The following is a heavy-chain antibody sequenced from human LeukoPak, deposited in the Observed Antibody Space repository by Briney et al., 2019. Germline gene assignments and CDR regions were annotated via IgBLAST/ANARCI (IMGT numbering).Heavy chain of an antibody. D-gene: IGHD6-13*01. J-gene: IGHJ4*02. Sequence: SETLSFTGTVCTGTSSSYYWSWIRQPPGKGLVWIGYIYYPGSTNYNPSLKSRITISVDTSRNHFSLKLNSLTAADTAVYYCARGEGYSPRAPIDYWGQGTLVTVSS. CDR2: IYYPGST. CDR3: ARGEGYSPRAPIDY. V-gene: IGHV4-59*01. CDR1: TGTSSSYY.